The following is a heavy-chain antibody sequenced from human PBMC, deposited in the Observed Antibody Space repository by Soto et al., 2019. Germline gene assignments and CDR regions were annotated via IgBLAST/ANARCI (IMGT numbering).Heavy chain of an antibody. J-gene: IGHJ5*02. V-gene: IGHV1-18*01. CDR3: ARDRVPAALLGRFDP. CDR1: GYTFTSYG. CDR2: ISAYNGNT. Sequence: ASVKVSCKASGYTFTSYGISWVRQAPGQGLEWMGWISAYNGNTNYAQKLQGRVTMTTDTSTSTAYMELRSLRSDDTAVYYCARDRVPAALLGRFDPWGQGTLVTVSS. D-gene: IGHD2-2*01.